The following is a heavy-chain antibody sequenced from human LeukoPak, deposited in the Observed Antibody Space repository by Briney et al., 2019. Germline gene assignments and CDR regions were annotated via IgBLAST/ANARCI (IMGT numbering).Heavy chain of an antibody. J-gene: IGHJ5*02. D-gene: IGHD1-26*01. CDR2: ISYDGSNK. CDR3: ARVVGPLRQKNWFDP. V-gene: IGHV3-30*14. Sequence: GGSLRLSCAASGFTFSSYAMHWVRQAPGKGLEWVAVISYDGSNKYYADSVKGRFTISRDSSKNTLFLQMNSLRAEDTAVYYCARVVGPLRQKNWFDPWGQGTLVTVSS. CDR1: GFTFSSYA.